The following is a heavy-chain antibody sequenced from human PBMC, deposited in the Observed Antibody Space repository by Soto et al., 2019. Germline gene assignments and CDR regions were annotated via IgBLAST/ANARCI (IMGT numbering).Heavy chain of an antibody. CDR3: ARGVMEGVCKGGRRSYYLFLDL. J-gene: IGHJ2*01. D-gene: IGHD3-16*01. V-gene: IGHV4-34*01. Sequence: WTWIRRSPGRGLEWLGEIHPSKGATYNPSLKSRVSISLDTSKRQLSLKLFSATAADTAFYYCARGVMEGVCKGGRRSYYLFLDLWGRGTLVAVSS. CDR2: IHPSKGA.